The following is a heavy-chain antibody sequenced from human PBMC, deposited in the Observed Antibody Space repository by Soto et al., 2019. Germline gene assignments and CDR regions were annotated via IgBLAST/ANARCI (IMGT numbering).Heavy chain of an antibody. D-gene: IGHD4-17*01. V-gene: IGHV3-23*01. CDR1: GFTFSTYA. CDR2: LTPSGGET. J-gene: IGHJ3*02. Sequence: GGSLRLSCVASGFTFSTYAISWGRQAPGKGLEWVSALTPSGGETYYADSVKGRFTISRDNSMNALYLQMNSLRIEDTALYYCAHPRGYGVFDAYDIWGQGTMVTVSS. CDR3: AHPRGYGVFDAYDI.